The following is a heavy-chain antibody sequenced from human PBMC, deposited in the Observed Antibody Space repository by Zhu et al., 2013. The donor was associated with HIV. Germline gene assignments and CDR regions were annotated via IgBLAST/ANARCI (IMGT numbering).Heavy chain of an antibody. CDR3: AKAGLGGGYCSGGSCYPYYGMDV. CDR2: ISGSGGST. D-gene: IGHD2-15*01. Sequence: EVQLLESGGGLVQPGGSLRLSCAASGFTFSSYAMSWVRQAPGKGLEWVSAISGSGGSTYYADSVKGRFTISRDNSKNTLYLQMNSLRAEDTAVYYGAKAGLGGGYCSGGSCYPYYGMDVWGQGTTVTVSS. CDR1: GFTFSSYA. J-gene: IGHJ6*02. V-gene: IGHV3-23*01.